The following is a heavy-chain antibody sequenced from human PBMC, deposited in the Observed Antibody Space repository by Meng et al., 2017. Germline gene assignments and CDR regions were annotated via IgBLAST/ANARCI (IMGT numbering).Heavy chain of an antibody. V-gene: IGHV3-9*01. J-gene: IGHJ4*02. CDR1: GFTFEDYA. D-gene: IGHD4-23*01. CDR3: AKERCYGGKCGHFDY. CDR2: ISWNSGSI. Sequence: GGSLRLSCAASGFTFEDYAMHWVRQAPGKGLEWVSGISWNSGSIGYADSVKGRFTISRDNAKNSLYLQMNSLRAEDTALYYCAKERCYGGKCGHFDYWGQGTLVTVSS.